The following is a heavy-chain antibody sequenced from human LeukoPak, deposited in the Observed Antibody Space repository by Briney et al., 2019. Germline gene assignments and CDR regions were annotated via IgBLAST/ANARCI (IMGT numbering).Heavy chain of an antibody. Sequence: ASVKVSCKASGYTFTGYYIHWVRQAPGQGLEWMGWINPNSGGTNYAQKFQGRVTMTRDTSISTAYMELSRLRSDDTAVYYCASKGYCSSTSCYGFDPWGQGTLVTVSS. CDR1: GYTFTGYY. V-gene: IGHV1-2*02. CDR2: INPNSGGT. J-gene: IGHJ5*02. D-gene: IGHD2-2*01. CDR3: ASKGYCSSTSCYGFDP.